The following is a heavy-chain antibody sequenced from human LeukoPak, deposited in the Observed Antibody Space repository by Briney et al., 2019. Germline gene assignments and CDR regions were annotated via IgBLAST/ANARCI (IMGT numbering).Heavy chain of an antibody. CDR3: VKASSSSPQYNWFDA. CDR2: VSGTGGRT. V-gene: IGHV3-23*01. D-gene: IGHD6-6*01. CDR1: GFTFSTYA. Sequence: PWGSLRLSCAASGFTFSTYAMSWVRQAPGKGLEWVSVVSGTGGRTYYADSVKGRFTTSRDNSKNTLYLQMNSLRAEDTALYYCVKASSSSPQYNWFDAWGQGTLVTVSS. J-gene: IGHJ5*02.